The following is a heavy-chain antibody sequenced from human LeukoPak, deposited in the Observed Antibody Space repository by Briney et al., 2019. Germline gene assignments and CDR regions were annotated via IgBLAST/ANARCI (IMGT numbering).Heavy chain of an antibody. CDR3: AREEEASELVVYAIDAFDI. CDR2: ISSSSSYI. CDR1: GFPFSSFR. V-gene: IGHV3-21*01. D-gene: IGHD2-8*02. Sequence: GGPLRLSCAASGFPFSSFRMLWPRQAPGKGLEWVSSISSSSSYIYYADSVKGRFTISRDNAKNSLYLQMNSLRAEDTAVYYCAREEEASELVVYAIDAFDIWGQGTMVTVSS. J-gene: IGHJ3*02.